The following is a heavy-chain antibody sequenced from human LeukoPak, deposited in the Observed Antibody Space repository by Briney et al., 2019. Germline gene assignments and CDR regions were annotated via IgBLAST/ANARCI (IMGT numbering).Heavy chain of an antibody. D-gene: IGHD2-2*03. Sequence: GGSLRLSCAASGFTFSSYTMNWVRQAPGKGLEWVSSITGSSTYIFYADSVKGRFAVSRDNAKNSLYLQMNSLRAEDTAVYYCAREAGYCSSTSCEHEYYYYYMDVWGKGTTVTVSS. J-gene: IGHJ6*03. CDR1: GFTFSSYT. CDR2: ITGSSTYI. CDR3: AREAGYCSSTSCEHEYYYYYMDV. V-gene: IGHV3-21*01.